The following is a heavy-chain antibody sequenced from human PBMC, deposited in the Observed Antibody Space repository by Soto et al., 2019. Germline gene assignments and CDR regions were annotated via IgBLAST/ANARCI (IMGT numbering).Heavy chain of an antibody. D-gene: IGHD3-10*01. CDR1: GDSIRNGDYY. CDR3: ARDRSGNWFDP. J-gene: IGHJ5*02. Sequence: SETLSLTCTVSGDSIRNGDYYWTWIRQPPGNGLEWIGYVYYSGSTYYNPSLKSRLTISLDTSKNQFSLKLSSVTDEDTAVYYCARDRSGNWFDPWGQGTLVTVS. V-gene: IGHV4-30-4*01. CDR2: VYYSGST.